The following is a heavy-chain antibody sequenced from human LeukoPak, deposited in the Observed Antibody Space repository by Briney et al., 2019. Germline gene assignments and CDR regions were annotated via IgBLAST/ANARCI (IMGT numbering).Heavy chain of an antibody. J-gene: IGHJ4*02. Sequence: GGSLRLSCAASGFTFNKHAMTWVRQAPGKGLVWVAVISAGGDNTDYADSVKGRFTISRDNSKNTLSLQMNSLRVEDTAVYYCAKVVGTGTTPTDYWGQGTLVTVSS. CDR3: AKVVGTGTTPTDY. CDR2: ISAGGDNT. D-gene: IGHD1-1*01. CDR1: GFTFNKHA. V-gene: IGHV3-23*01.